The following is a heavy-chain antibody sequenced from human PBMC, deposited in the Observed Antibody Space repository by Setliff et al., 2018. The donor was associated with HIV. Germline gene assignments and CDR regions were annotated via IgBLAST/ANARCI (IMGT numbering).Heavy chain of an antibody. Sequence: ASVKVSCKTSGYTFTNYPMHWVRQAPGQRLEWMGWVNAGNSKTEYSQKFQDRVIIWRDTSANIAYMDLTSLRSEDTAVYFCVRGIESGAWIIDYWGQGTLVTVSS. J-gene: IGHJ4*02. CDR1: GYTFTNYP. CDR3: VRGIESGAWIIDY. D-gene: IGHD2-21*02. CDR2: VNAGNSKT. V-gene: IGHV1-3*01.